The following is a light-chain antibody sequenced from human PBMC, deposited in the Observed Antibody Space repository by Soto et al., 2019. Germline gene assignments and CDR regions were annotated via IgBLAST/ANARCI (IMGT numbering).Light chain of an antibody. CDR3: CSYAGTYAYV. V-gene: IGLV2-11*01. Sequence: QSVLTQPRSVSGSPGQSVTISCTGTSSDVGGFNYVSWYQQHPGKDPKLMIYDVSERPSGVPDRFSGSKSGNTASLTISGLQVDDEAYYYCCSYAGTYAYVFGTGTKVTVL. CDR2: DVS. CDR1: SSDVGGFNY. J-gene: IGLJ1*01.